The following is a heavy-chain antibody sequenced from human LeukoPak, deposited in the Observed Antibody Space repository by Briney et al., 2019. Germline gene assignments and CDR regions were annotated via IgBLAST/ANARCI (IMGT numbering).Heavy chain of an antibody. J-gene: IGHJ3*02. CDR1: GYTFTSYV. Sequence: ASVKVSCKASGYTFTSYVISWVRQAPGQGLEWMGWISAYNGKTIHAQKLQDRVTMTTDTPTSTGYMELRSLISDDTAVYYCARPIGEHAFDIWGQGTMVTVSS. V-gene: IGHV1-18*01. CDR3: ARPIGEHAFDI. D-gene: IGHD1-26*01. CDR2: ISAYNGKT.